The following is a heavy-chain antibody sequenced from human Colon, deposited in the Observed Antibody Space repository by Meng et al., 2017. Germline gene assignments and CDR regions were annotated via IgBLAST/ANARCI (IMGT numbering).Heavy chain of an antibody. CDR3: TTATGRIAVWS. V-gene: IGHV3-15*01. CDR1: GFSFSDSA. J-gene: IGHJ4*02. CDR2: IKSGTDGGTT. Sequence: EVQLLESGGGLVQPGGSLRLSCAASGFSFSDSAMSWVRQAPGKGLEWVGRIKSGTDGGTTDHAAPVKGRFTISRDDSKNTLYLEMNSLKTEDTGVCYCTTATGRIAVWSWGQGTLVTVSS. D-gene: IGHD3-3*01.